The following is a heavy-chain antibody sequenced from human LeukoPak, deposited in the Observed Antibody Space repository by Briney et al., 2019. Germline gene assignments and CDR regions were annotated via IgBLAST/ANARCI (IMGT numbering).Heavy chain of an antibody. CDR3: AQDGTYARGIFDY. CDR2: ISGSGSST. D-gene: IGHD1-26*01. CDR1: GFTFSTYA. Sequence: GGSLRLSCAASGFTFSTYAMSWVRQAPGKGLEWVSAISGSGSSTYYADSVEGRFTISRDNSNNTLYLQMNSLRAEDTAVYFCAQDGTYARGIFDYWGQGTLVTVSS. J-gene: IGHJ4*02. V-gene: IGHV3-23*01.